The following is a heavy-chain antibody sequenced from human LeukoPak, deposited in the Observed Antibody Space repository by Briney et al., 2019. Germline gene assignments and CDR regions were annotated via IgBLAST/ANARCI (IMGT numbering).Heavy chain of an antibody. Sequence: PSGTLSLTCAVYGGSFSGYYWSWIRQPPGKGLEWIGEINHSGSTNYNPSLKSRVTISVDTSKNQFSLKLSSVTAADTAVYYCARASYDFWSGYYLGYWGQGTLVTVSS. CDR1: GGSFSGYY. D-gene: IGHD3-3*01. CDR3: ARASYDFWSGYYLGY. J-gene: IGHJ4*02. CDR2: INHSGST. V-gene: IGHV4-34*01.